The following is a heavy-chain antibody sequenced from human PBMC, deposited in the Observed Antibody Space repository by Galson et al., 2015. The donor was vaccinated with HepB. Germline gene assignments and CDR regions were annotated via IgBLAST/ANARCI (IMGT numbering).Heavy chain of an antibody. CDR3: ARDYGFWSGFFY. CDR2: INPTSGGT. J-gene: IGHJ4*02. D-gene: IGHD3-3*01. Sequence: SVKVSCKASGYTFTANYIHWVRQAPGQGLEWMGCINPTSGGTNYAQKFQGWVTMTRDTSITTAYMEMSRLSSDDTAVYFCARDYGFWSGFFYWGQGTLVTVSS. V-gene: IGHV1-2*04. CDR1: GYTFTANY.